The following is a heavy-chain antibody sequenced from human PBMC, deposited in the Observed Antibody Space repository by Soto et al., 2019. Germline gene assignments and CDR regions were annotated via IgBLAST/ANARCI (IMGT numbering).Heavy chain of an antibody. Sequence: QVQLQESGPGLVKPSQTLSLTCTVSGGSISSGGYYWSWIRQHPGKGLEWIGYIYYSGSTYYNPSLKSRVTLSVDTSKNQFSLKLSSVTAADTAVYYCARDLGCSSTSCYGWFDPWGQGTLVTVSS. CDR3: ARDLGCSSTSCYGWFDP. CDR1: GGSISSGGYY. J-gene: IGHJ5*02. CDR2: IYYSGST. V-gene: IGHV4-31*03. D-gene: IGHD2-2*01.